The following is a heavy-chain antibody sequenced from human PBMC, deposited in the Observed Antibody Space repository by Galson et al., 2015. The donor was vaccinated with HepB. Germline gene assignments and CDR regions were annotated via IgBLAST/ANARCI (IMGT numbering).Heavy chain of an antibody. CDR1: VASISISY. V-gene: IGHV4-59*03. Sequence: SETLSLTCTVSVASISISYWTWIRQAPGKGLEYIGYIYYSGNINYNPSLKSRVTISVDRSKNQFSLSLTSVTAADTAVYYCASGYCVPPTHAIGMGFFRRWGLGPLVTVSS. CDR2: IYYSGNI. CDR3: ASGYCVPPTHAIGMGFFRR. J-gene: IGHJ1*01. D-gene: IGHD5/OR15-5a*01.